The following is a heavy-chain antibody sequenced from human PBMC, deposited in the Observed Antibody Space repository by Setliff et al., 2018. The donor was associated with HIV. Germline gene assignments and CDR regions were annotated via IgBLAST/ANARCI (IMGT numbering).Heavy chain of an antibody. CDR2: IYYSGST. CDR3: ARDIPHDYTFWSGSTRFDP. J-gene: IGHJ5*02. V-gene: IGHV4-59*12. D-gene: IGHD3-3*01. Sequence: PSETLSLTCTVSGGSISSYYWSWIRQPPGKGLEWIGYIYYSGSTNYSPSLKSRVTISLDTSKKQFSLKLSSVTAADTAVYYCARDIPHDYTFWSGSTRFDPWGQGTLVTVSS. CDR1: GGSISSYY.